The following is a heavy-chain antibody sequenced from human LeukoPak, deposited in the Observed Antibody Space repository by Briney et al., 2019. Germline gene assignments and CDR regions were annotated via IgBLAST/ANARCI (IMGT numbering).Heavy chain of an antibody. CDR3: ARVNINNWHSCDY. D-gene: IGHD1-1*01. J-gene: IGHJ4*02. Sequence: SETLSLTCAVSGGSISSNNWWGWVRQPPGKGLEWIGEIYHSGSPNYNPSLKSRDTISVDKSRNHFSLNLSSVTAADTAVYYCARVNINNWHSCDYWGQGTLVTVSS. V-gene: IGHV4-4*02. CDR2: IYHSGSP. CDR1: GGSISSNNW.